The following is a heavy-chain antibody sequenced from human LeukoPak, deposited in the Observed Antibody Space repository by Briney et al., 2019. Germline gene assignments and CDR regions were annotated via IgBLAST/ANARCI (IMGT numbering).Heavy chain of an antibody. CDR1: GFTFGDYA. Sequence: GGSLRLSCTASGFTFGDYAMSWFRQAPGKGLEWVGFIRSKAYGGTTEYAASVKGRFTISRDDSKSIAYLQMNSLKTEDTAVYYCTSPGSAGYCSSTSCFDYWGQGTLVTVSS. CDR3: TSPGSAGYCSSTSCFDY. V-gene: IGHV3-49*03. D-gene: IGHD2-2*01. CDR2: IRSKAYGGTT. J-gene: IGHJ4*02.